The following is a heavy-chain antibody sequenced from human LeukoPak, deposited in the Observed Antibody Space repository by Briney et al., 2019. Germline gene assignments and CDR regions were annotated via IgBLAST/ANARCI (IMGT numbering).Heavy chain of an antibody. V-gene: IGHV3-30*14. CDR3: ARDTVTPPYYFDY. CDR2: ISYDGSNK. D-gene: IGHD4-11*01. J-gene: IGHJ4*02. Sequence: PGRSLRLSCAASGFTFSSYAMHWVRQAPGKGLEWVAVISYDGSNKYYADSVKGRFTISRDNSKNTLYLQMNSLRAEDTAVYYCARDTVTPPYYFDYWGQGTLVTVSS. CDR1: GFTFSSYA.